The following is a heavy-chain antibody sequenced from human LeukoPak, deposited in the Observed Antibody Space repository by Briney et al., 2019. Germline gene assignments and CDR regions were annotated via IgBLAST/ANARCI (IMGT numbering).Heavy chain of an antibody. D-gene: IGHD2-15*01. CDR2: INHSGST. CDR3: ARGSMVFDY. CDR1: GGSFSGYY. J-gene: IGHJ4*02. V-gene: IGHV4-34*01. Sequence: SETLSLTCAVYGGSFSGYYWSWIRQPPGKGLEWIGEINHSGSTNYNPSLKSRVTISVDTSKNQFSLKLSSVTAADTAVYYCARGSMVFDYWGQGTLVTFSS.